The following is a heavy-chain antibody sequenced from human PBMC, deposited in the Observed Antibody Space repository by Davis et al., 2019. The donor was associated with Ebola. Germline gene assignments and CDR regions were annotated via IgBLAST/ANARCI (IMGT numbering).Heavy chain of an antibody. CDR1: GFTFITYA. CDR2: ISGSGGST. V-gene: IGHV3-23*01. CDR3: AKEMGYSSGWKYYYGMDV. D-gene: IGHD6-19*01. Sequence: GESLKISCAGSGFTFITYAMSWVRQAPGKGLEWVSAISGSGGSTYYADSVKGRFTISRDNSKNTLYLQMNSLRAEDTAVYYCAKEMGYSSGWKYYYGMDVWGQGTTVTVSS. J-gene: IGHJ6*02.